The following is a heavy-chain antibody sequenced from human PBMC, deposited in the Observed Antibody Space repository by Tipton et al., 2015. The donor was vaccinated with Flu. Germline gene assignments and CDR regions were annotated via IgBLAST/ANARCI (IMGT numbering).Heavy chain of an antibody. Sequence: TLSLTCTVSGGSISSYYWSWIRQPPGKGLEWIGYIYYSGSTNYNPSLKSRVTISVDTSKNQFSLKLSSVTAADMAVYYCARASLVGATKVDYWGQGTLVTVSS. J-gene: IGHJ4*02. V-gene: IGHV4-59*01. CDR1: GGSISSYY. D-gene: IGHD1-26*01. CDR2: IYYSGST. CDR3: ARASLVGATKVDY.